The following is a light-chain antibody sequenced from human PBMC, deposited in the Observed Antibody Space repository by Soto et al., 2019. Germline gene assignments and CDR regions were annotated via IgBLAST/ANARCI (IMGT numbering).Light chain of an antibody. CDR1: QGISSY. Sequence: DIQLTQSPSFLSASVGDRVTITCRASQGISSYLAWYQQKPGKAPKLLIYAASTLQSGVPSRFSGSGSGTEFTLTISSLQPEDFATYYCQQLNSYPMYTFGQGPKLEIK. V-gene: IGKV1-9*01. J-gene: IGKJ2*01. CDR3: QQLNSYPMYT. CDR2: AAS.